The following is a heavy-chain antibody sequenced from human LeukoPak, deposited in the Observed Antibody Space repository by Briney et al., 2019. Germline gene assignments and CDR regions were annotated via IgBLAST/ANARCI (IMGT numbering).Heavy chain of an antibody. CDR2: ISSSSSYI. CDR1: GFTFSSYS. CDR3: ARATTLGPAAMIEGAFDI. V-gene: IGHV3-21*01. D-gene: IGHD2-2*01. J-gene: IGHJ3*02. Sequence: GGSLRLSCAASGFTFSSYSMNWVRQAPGKGLGWVSSISSSSSYIYYADSVKGRFTISRDNAKNSLYLQMNSLRAEDTAVYYCARATTLGPAAMIEGAFDIWGQGTMVTVSS.